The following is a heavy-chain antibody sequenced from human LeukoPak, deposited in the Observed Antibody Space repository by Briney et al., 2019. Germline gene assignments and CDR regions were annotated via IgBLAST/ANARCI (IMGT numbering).Heavy chain of an antibody. V-gene: IGHV1-18*01. CDR2: ISAYNGNT. Sequence: ASVKVSCKASGYTFTSYGISWVRQAPGQGLEWMGWISAYNGNTNYAQKLQGRVTMTTDTSTSTAYMELGSLRSDDTAVYYCARDTTELLWFGELFFGESPNFDYWGQGTLVTVSS. CDR1: GYTFTSYG. CDR3: ARDTTELLWFGELFFGESPNFDY. D-gene: IGHD3-10*01. J-gene: IGHJ4*02.